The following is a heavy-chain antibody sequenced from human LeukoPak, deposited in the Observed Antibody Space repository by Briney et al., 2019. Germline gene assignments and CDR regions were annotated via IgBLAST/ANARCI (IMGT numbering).Heavy chain of an antibody. CDR2: IYYSGST. D-gene: IGHD4-11*01. CDR1: GGSISSGGYC. J-gene: IGHJ4*02. V-gene: IGHV4-31*03. Sequence: SQTLSLTCTVSGGSISSGGYCWSWIRQHPGKGLEWIGYIYYSGSTYYNPSLKSRVTISVDTSKNQFSLKLSSVTAADTAVYYCARRAKLYDYGNLEWGQGTLVTVSS. CDR3: ARRAKLYDYGNLE.